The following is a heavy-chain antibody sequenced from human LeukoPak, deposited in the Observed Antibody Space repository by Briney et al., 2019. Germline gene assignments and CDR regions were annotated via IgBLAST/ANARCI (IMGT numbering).Heavy chain of an antibody. J-gene: IGHJ4*02. CDR1: GYTFTGYY. CDR3: ARESRIAARRGYFDY. V-gene: IGHV1-2*02. CDR2: INPNSGGT. Sequence: ASVKVSCKASGYTFTGYYMHWVRQAPGQGLEWMGWINPNSGGTNYAQKLQGRVTMTTDTSTSTAYMELRSLRSDDTAVYYCARESRIAARRGYFDYWGQGTLVTVSS. D-gene: IGHD6-6*01.